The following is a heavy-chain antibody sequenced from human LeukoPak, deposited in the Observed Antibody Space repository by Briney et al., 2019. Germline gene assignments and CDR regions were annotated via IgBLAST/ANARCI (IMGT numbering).Heavy chain of an antibody. CDR2: IYTSGST. Sequence: SETLSLTCTVSGGSISSYYWSWIRQPPGKGLEWIGYIYTSGSTNYNPSLKSRVTISVDTSKNHVSLNLTSVTAADTAVYYCARVLTTWGNWYFDLWGRGTLVTVSS. D-gene: IGHD7-27*01. CDR3: ARVLTTWGNWYFDL. V-gene: IGHV4-4*09. J-gene: IGHJ2*01. CDR1: GGSISSYY.